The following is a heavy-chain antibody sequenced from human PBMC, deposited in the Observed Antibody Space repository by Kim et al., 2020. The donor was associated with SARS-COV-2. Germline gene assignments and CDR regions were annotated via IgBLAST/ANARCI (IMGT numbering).Heavy chain of an antibody. Sequence: GGSLRLSCAASGFTFDDYAMHWVRQAPGKGLEWVSGISWNSGTIGYADSVKGRFTISRDSAKNSLYLQMNSLRTEDTALYYCAKPKITMFQGVLYGMDV. D-gene: IGHD3-10*01. CDR2: ISWNSGTI. V-gene: IGHV3-9*01. CDR3: AKPKITMFQGVLYGMDV. CDR1: GFTFDDYA. J-gene: IGHJ6*01.